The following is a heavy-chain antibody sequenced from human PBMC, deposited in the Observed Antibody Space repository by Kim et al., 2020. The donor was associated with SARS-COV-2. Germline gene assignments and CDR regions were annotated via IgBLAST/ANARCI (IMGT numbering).Heavy chain of an antibody. Sequence: GGSLRLSCAASGFTFSSYGMHWVRQAPGKGLEWVAVISYDGSNKYYADSVKGRFTISRDNSKNTLYLQMNSLRAEDTAVYYCAKDGRYYDFWSGYLSPSSYYYYYYMDVWGKGTTVTVSS. CDR2: ISYDGSNK. CDR1: GFTFSSYG. J-gene: IGHJ6*03. CDR3: AKDGRYYDFWSGYLSPSSYYYYYYMDV. D-gene: IGHD3-3*01. V-gene: IGHV3-30*18.